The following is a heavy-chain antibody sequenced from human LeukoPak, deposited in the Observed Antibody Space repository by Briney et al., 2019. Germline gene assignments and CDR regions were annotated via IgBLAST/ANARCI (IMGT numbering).Heavy chain of an antibody. Sequence: SETLSLTCTVSGGSISSSSYYWGWIRQPPGKGLEWIGSIYYSGSTYYNPSLKSRVTISVDTSKNQFSLKLSSVTAAETAVYYCAKWGLYGYWGQGTLDPVPS. CDR1: GGSISSSSYY. V-gene: IGHV4-39*07. CDR3: AKWGLYGY. J-gene: IGHJ4*02. CDR2: IYYSGST. D-gene: IGHD2-15*01.